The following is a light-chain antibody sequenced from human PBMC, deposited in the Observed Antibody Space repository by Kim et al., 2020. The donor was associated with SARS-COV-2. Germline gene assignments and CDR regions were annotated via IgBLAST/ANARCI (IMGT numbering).Light chain of an antibody. CDR2: DAS. Sequence: SPGERATLSCRASQTVTLTYLAWFQPKPGQPPRLLIYDASNRATGIPDRFSGSGSGTDFTLTISRLEPEDFAVFYCHQYAHSPLTFGGGTKVDIK. V-gene: IGKV3-20*01. CDR3: HQYAHSPLT. CDR1: QTVTLTY. J-gene: IGKJ4*01.